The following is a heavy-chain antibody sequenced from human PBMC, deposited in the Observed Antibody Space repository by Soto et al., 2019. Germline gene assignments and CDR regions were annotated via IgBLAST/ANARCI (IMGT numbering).Heavy chain of an antibody. CDR2: IDPDDSYT. Sequence: EVQLVQSGAEVKKPGESLTISCKGSGYSFPSYWITWVRHMPGTGLEWLGRIDPDDSYTNYSPSFQGHVTISTDKSISTAYLQWSSLKASDTGMYYCARHFKATGGYWYFDLWGRGTLVTVSS. J-gene: IGHJ2*01. V-gene: IGHV5-10-1*03. CDR1: GYSFPSYW. D-gene: IGHD2-8*02. CDR3: ARHFKATGGYWYFDL.